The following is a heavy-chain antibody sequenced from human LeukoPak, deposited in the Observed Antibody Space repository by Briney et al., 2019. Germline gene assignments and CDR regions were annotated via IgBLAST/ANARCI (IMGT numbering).Heavy chain of an antibody. J-gene: IGHJ3*02. CDR1: GGSISSSSYY. D-gene: IGHD1/OR15-1a*01. CDR2: IYYSGST. V-gene: IGHV4-39*07. Sequence: SETLSLTCTVSGGSISSSSYYWGWIRQPPGKGLEWIGSIYYSGSTYYNPSLKSRVTISVDTSKNQFSLKLSSVTAADTAVYYCARGTGRTGAFDNWGQGTMVTVSS. CDR3: ARGTGRTGAFDN.